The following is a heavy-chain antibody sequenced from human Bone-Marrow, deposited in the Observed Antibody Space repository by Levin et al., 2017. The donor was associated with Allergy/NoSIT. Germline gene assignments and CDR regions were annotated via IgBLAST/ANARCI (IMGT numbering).Heavy chain of an antibody. Sequence: SVKVSCKASGGTFSSYVVSWVRQAPGQGLEWMGGMIPILGTTYYAQKFQGRVSITADESTSTAYMELRSLRSEDTALYFCARGVYYYCYMDVWGTGTTVTVSS. CDR3: ARGVYYYCYMDV. V-gene: IGHV1-69*13. CDR1: GGTFSSYV. CDR2: MIPILGTT. J-gene: IGHJ6*03.